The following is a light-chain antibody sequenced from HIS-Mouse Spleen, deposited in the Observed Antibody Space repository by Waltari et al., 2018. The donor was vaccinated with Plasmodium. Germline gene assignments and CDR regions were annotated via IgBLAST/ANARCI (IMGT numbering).Light chain of an antibody. J-gene: IGLJ3*02. CDR1: ALPNKY. CDR3: YSTDSSGNHRV. V-gene: IGLV3-10*01. Sequence: SYELTQPPSVSVSPGQTARITCSGDALPNKYAYWYQQKSGQAPVLVIHEDRKRPSGIPERFSGSSSGPMATLTISVAQVEDEADYYCYSTDSSGNHRVFGGGTKLTVL. CDR2: EDR.